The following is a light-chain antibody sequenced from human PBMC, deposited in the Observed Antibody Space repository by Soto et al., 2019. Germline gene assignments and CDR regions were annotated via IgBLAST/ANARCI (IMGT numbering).Light chain of an antibody. CDR2: AAS. CDR1: QGISSS. CDR3: QQYYSYPWT. J-gene: IGKJ1*01. Sequence: AIRMTQSPSSFSASTGDRVTITCLALQGISSSLAWYPQKPGKAPNLLIYAASTLQSGVPSRFSGSGSGTEFTLTISCLQSEDFATYYGQQYYSYPWTFGHGTKVESK. V-gene: IGKV1-8*01.